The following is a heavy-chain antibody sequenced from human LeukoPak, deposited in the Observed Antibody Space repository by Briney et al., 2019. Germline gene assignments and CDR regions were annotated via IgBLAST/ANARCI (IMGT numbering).Heavy chain of an antibody. D-gene: IGHD3-22*01. CDR2: IYTSGST. V-gene: IGHV4-4*07. J-gene: IGHJ3*02. CDR1: GGSISSYY. CDR3: ARYLALYYYDSSGNAFDI. Sequence: SETLSLTCTVSGGSISSYYWSWIRQPAGKGLEWIGRIYTSGSTNYNPSLKSRVTMSVDTSKNQFSLKLRSVTAADTAVYYCARYLALYYYDSSGNAFDIWGQGTMVTVSS.